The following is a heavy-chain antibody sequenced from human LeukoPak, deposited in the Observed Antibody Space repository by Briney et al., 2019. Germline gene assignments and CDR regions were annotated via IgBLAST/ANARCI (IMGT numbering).Heavy chain of an antibody. Sequence: GGSLRLSCTSSGFTFSNFYMSWIRQAPGKELEWVSYISDTGSAIYYADSAKGRFTISRDNAKKSLYLQMNSLRVEDTAIYYCAMGDCSYNACPRFDSWGQGTLVTVSS. CDR3: AMGDCSYNACPRFDS. V-gene: IGHV3-11*01. CDR1: GFTFSNFY. J-gene: IGHJ4*02. CDR2: ISDTGSAI. D-gene: IGHD1-26*01.